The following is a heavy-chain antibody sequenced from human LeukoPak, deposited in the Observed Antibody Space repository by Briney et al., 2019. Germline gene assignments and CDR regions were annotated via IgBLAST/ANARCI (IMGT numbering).Heavy chain of an antibody. CDR3: ARVGKSSSWYNWFDP. V-gene: IGHV4-61*02. J-gene: IGHJ5*02. D-gene: IGHD6-13*01. CDR2: IYTSGST. Sequence: SQTLSLTXTVSGGSISSGSYYWSWIRQPAGKGLEWIGRIYTSGSTNYNPSLKSRVTISLDTSKNQFSLKLSSVTAADTAVYYCARVGKSSSWYNWFDPWGQGTLVTVSS. CDR1: GGSISSGSYY.